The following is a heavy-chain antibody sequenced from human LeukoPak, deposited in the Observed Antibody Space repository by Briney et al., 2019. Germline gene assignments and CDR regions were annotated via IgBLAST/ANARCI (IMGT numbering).Heavy chain of an antibody. J-gene: IGHJ6*02. Sequence: SGTLSLTCAVSGGSISSSNWWSWVRQPPGKGLEWIGEIYHSGSTNYNPSLKSRVTISVDKSKNQFSLKLSSVTAADTAVYYCARDIISHIVVVTATGYYYYGMDVWGQGTTVTVSS. CDR1: GGSISSSNW. D-gene: IGHD2-21*02. CDR3: ARDIISHIVVVTATGYYYYGMDV. V-gene: IGHV4-4*02. CDR2: IYHSGST.